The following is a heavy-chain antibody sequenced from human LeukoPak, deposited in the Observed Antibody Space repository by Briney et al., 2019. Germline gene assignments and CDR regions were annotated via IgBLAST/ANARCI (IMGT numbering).Heavy chain of an antibody. CDR3: VRDLGVGSYGDY. Sequence: GGSLRLSCAASGFSFSSYAMSWVRQAPGKGLEWVSAISDSGGSTYYADSVKGRFTISRDNSKNTLYLQMNNLRGEDTAVYYCVRDLGVGSYGDYWGQGTLVSVSS. CDR1: GFSFSSYA. CDR2: ISDSGGST. V-gene: IGHV3-23*01. D-gene: IGHD3-16*01. J-gene: IGHJ4*02.